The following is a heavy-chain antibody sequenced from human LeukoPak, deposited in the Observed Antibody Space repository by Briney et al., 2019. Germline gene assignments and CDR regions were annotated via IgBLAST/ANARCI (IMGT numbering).Heavy chain of an antibody. CDR2: ISAYNGYI. V-gene: IGHV1-18*01. CDR3: ARVGGNYEGLIDY. Sequence: ASVKVSCKASGYTFTSYAIGWVRQAPGQGLEWMGWISAYNGYINYAQSLQGRVTMTTDTSTSTAYMELRSLRTDDTAMYYCARVGGNYEGLIDYWGQGTLVTVSS. CDR1: GYTFTSYA. D-gene: IGHD1-26*01. J-gene: IGHJ4*02.